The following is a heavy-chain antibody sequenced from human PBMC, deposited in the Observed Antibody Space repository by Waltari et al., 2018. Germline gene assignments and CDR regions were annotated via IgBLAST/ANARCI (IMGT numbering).Heavy chain of an antibody. CDR2: INPYSGGT. CDR3: ATAPDAFQIIN. J-gene: IGHJ4*02. CDR1: GNTFTGYY. Sequence: QVQLVQSGAEVKKPGALVTVSCKTSGNTFTGYYMYWVRQAPGQGLEWMGWINPYSGGTAYAQKFQGRVTLTRDTSISTAYMELNRLISDDSAMYYCATAPDAFQIINWGQGTLVTVSS. V-gene: IGHV1-2*02. D-gene: IGHD2-2*01.